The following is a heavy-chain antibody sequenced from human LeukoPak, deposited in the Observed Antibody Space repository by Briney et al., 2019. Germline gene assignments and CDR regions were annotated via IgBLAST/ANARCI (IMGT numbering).Heavy chain of an antibody. J-gene: IGHJ4*02. V-gene: IGHV3-48*01. D-gene: IGHD1-26*01. CDR3: ASAGALYYFDY. CDR2: ISSSSSTI. Sequence: GGSLRLACAASGFTFSSYSMNWVRQAPGKGLEGVSYISSSSSTIYYADSVKGRFTISRDNAKNSLYLQMNSLRAEDTAVYYCASAGALYYFDYWGQGTLVTVSS. CDR1: GFTFSSYS.